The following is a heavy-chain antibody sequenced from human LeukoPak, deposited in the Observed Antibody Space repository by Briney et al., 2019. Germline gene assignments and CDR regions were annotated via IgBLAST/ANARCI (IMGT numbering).Heavy chain of an antibody. CDR2: IDGSGDDT. J-gene: IGHJ4*02. Sequence: GGSLRLSCAASGFTFKYYAMTWVRQAPGKGLEWVAAIDGSGDDTYYAESVKGRFTISRDNSQNTLFLQVNSLRAEDTAVYYCARDLRGSTVRYFDYWGQGTLVTVSS. D-gene: IGHD3-9*01. CDR1: GFTFKYYA. V-gene: IGHV3-23*01. CDR3: ARDLRGSTVRYFDY.